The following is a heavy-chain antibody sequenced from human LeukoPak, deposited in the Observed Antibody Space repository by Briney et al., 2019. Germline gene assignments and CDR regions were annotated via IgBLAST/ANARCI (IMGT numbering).Heavy chain of an antibody. Sequence: ASVTVSCKASGYTFTGHYIHWVRQAPGQGLEWMGWIVPDTGGARYAQKLQGRVTLTRDTSISTAYMELGGLTSDDTAMYYCARQSFPNAGSFFSYWGQGTLVTVSS. J-gene: IGHJ4*02. V-gene: IGHV1-2*02. D-gene: IGHD1-1*01. CDR1: GYTFTGHY. CDR3: ARQSFPNAGSFFSY. CDR2: IVPDTGGA.